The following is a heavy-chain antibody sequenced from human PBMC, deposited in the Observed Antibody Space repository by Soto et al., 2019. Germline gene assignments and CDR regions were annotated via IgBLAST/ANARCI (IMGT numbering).Heavy chain of an antibody. D-gene: IGHD1-1*01. CDR2: IYYSGST. Sequence: QVQLQESGPGQVKPSQTLSLTCTVSGGSVNSGGYHWSWIRPHPGKALEWIGDIYYSGSTYYNPSLKSRVTISIDTSTNHFSLHLSALTAADTAVYYCARAPSPNWNYYGMDVWGQGTTVTVSS. J-gene: IGHJ6*02. CDR3: ARAPSPNWNYYGMDV. CDR1: GGSVNSGGYH. V-gene: IGHV4-31*03.